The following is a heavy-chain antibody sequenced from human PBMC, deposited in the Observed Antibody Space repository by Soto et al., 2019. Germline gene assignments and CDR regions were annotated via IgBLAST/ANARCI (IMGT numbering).Heavy chain of an antibody. D-gene: IGHD1-1*01. Sequence: QVQLVESGGGVVQPGRSLRLSCAASGFTFSSYGMHWVRQAPGKGLEWVAVIWYDGSNKYYADSVKGRFTISRDNXKXQLYLQMNSLRAEDTAVYYCARVWSRSDDGVDAFDIWGQGTMVTVSS. J-gene: IGHJ3*02. V-gene: IGHV3-33*01. CDR2: IWYDGSNK. CDR3: ARVWSRSDDGVDAFDI. CDR1: GFTFSSYG.